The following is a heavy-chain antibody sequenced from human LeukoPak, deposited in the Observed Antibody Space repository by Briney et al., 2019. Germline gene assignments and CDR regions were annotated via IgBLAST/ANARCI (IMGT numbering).Heavy chain of an antibody. J-gene: IGHJ4*02. CDR2: ISGSGGST. D-gene: IGHD6-13*01. CDR1: GFTFSSYA. CDR3: AKDPRRSSWADY. Sequence: GGSLRLSCAASGFTFSSYAMSWVRQAPGKGLEWVSAISGSGGSTYYANSVKGRFTISRDNSKNTLYLQMNSLRAEDTAVYYCAKDPRRSSWADYWGQGTLVTVSS. V-gene: IGHV3-23*01.